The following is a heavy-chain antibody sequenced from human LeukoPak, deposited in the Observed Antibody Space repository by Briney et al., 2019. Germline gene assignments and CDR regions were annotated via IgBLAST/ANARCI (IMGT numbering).Heavy chain of an antibody. J-gene: IGHJ3*02. CDR2: IYYSGST. CDR3: ARALPRTYYYDSSGSIYAFDI. CDR1: GGSISSYY. V-gene: IGHV4-59*01. D-gene: IGHD3-22*01. Sequence: SETLSLTCTVSGGSISSYYWSWIRQPPGKGLEWIGYIYYSGSTNYNPSLKSRVTISVDTSKNQFSLKLSSVTAADTAVYYCARALPRTYYYDSSGSIYAFDIWGQGTMVTVSS.